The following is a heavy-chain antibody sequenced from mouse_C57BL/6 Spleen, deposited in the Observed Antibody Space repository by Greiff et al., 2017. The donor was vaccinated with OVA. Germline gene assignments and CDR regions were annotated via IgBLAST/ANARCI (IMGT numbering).Heavy chain of an antibody. D-gene: IGHD2-3*01. CDR1: GYTFTSYW. Sequence: VQLQQPGAELVKPGASVKLSCKASGYTFTSYWMHWVKQRPGQGLEWIGMIHPNSGSTNYNEKFKSKATLTVDKSSSTAYMQLSSLTSEDSAVYYCARLHEDGYLAWFAYWGQGTLVTVSA. CDR3: ARLHEDGYLAWFAY. J-gene: IGHJ3*01. V-gene: IGHV1-64*01. CDR2: IHPNSGST.